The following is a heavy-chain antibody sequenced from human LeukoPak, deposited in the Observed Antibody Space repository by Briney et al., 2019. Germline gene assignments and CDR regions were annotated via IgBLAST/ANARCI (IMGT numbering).Heavy chain of an antibody. V-gene: IGHV3-23*01. CDR1: GFTFSVAA. CDR3: AKRGAYYFDY. Sequence: GGSLRLSCAASGFTFSVAAMTWVRQAPGKGLEWVSLIGASGESTYYADSVKGRFTISRDNSKNTLSLQMISLRAEDTAVYYCAKRGAYYFDYWGQGTLVTVCS. J-gene: IGHJ4*02. D-gene: IGHD3-10*01. CDR2: IGASGEST.